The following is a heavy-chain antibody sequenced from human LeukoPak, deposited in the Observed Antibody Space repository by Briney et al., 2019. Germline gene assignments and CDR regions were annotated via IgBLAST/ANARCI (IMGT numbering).Heavy chain of an antibody. J-gene: IGHJ4*02. CDR2: INPSGGST. CDR3: ARAETGLRFLEWFAY. V-gene: IGHV1-46*01. D-gene: IGHD3-3*01. CDR1: GYTFTSYY. Sequence: ASVKVSCKASGYTFTSYYMHWVRQAPGQGLEWMGIINPSGGSTNYAQKFQGRVTITTDESTSTAYMELSSLRSEDTAVYYCARAETGLRFLEWFAYWGQGTLVTVSS.